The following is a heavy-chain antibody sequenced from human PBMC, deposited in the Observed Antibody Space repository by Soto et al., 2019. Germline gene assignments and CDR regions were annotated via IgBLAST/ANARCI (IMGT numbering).Heavy chain of an antibody. J-gene: IGHJ4*02. CDR1: GGSISSYY. D-gene: IGHD3-10*01. V-gene: IGHV4-59*01. Sequence: SETLSLTCTVSGGSISSYYWSWIRQPPGKGLEWIGYIYYSGSTNYNPSLKSRVTISVDTSKNQFSLKLSSVTAADTAVYYCAREADYYGSGTYYNPPGPFDYWCQGTLVTVSS. CDR3: AREADYYGSGTYYNPPGPFDY. CDR2: IYYSGST.